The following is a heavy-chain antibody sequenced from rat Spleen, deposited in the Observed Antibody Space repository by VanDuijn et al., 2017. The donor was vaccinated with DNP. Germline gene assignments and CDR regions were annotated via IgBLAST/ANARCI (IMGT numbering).Heavy chain of an antibody. D-gene: IGHD1-6*01. J-gene: IGHJ2*01. V-gene: IGHV5-7*01. CDR1: GFTFSDYN. CDR3: ARGAYGYEY. CDR2: INSNGDII. Sequence: EVQLVESGGGLVQPGRSLKLSCAASGFTFSDYNMAWVRQAPKKGLEWVASINSNGDIIYYRDSVKGRFTVSRDNAKNTLYLQMDSLRSEDTATYYCARGAYGYEYWGQGVMVTVSS.